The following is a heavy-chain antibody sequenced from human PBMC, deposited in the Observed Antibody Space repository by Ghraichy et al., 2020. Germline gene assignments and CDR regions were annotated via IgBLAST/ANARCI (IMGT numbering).Heavy chain of an antibody. CDR3: ARDAASYYYGSGNFDY. V-gene: IGHV3-48*03. Sequence: GGSLRLSCAASGFTFSSYEMNWVRQAPGKGLEWVSYISSSGSTIYYADSVKGRFTISRDNAKNSLYLQMNSLRAEDTAVYYCARDAASYYYGSGNFDYWGQGTLVTVSS. CDR2: ISSSGSTI. CDR1: GFTFSSYE. J-gene: IGHJ4*02. D-gene: IGHD3-10*01.